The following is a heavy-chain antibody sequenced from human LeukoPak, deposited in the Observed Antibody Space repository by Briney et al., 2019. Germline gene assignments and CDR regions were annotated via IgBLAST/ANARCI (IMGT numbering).Heavy chain of an antibody. V-gene: IGHV3-23*01. Sequence: ETLSLTCTVSGGSISSYYWSWIRQPPGKGLEWVSAISGSGGSTYYADSVKGRFTISRDNSKNTLYLQMNSLRAEDTAVYYCAKGIEQWLKYWGQGTLVTVSS. CDR2: ISGSGGST. CDR3: AKGIEQWLKY. J-gene: IGHJ4*02. CDR1: GGSISSYY. D-gene: IGHD6-19*01.